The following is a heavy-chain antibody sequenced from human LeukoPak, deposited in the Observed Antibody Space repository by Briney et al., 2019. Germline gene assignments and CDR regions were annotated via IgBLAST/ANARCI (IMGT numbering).Heavy chain of an antibody. J-gene: IGHJ4*02. CDR2: ISRSSSSI. V-gene: IGHV3-21*06. CDR3: ARDNYDDSTFDY. CDR1: GFTFSNFF. Sequence: GGSLRLSCAASGFTFSNFFMNWVRQAPGKGLEWVSSISRSSSSISYADSVRGRFTISRDNANNLLYLQMNSLRAEDTAVYYCARDNYDDSTFDYWGQGTLVTVSS. D-gene: IGHD3-3*01.